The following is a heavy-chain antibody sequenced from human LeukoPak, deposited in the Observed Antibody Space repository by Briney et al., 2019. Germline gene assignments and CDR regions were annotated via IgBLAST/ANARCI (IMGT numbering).Heavy chain of an antibody. V-gene: IGHV3-30-3*01. CDR1: GFTFSSYA. CDR2: ISYDGSNK. D-gene: IGHD1-26*01. J-gene: IGHJ5*02. Sequence: GGSLRLSSAASGFTFSSYAMHWVRQAPGKGLEWVAVISYDGSNKYYADSVKGRFTISRDNSKNTLYLQMNSLRAEDTAVYYCARIGSPRPATTPWGQGTLVTVSS. CDR3: ARIGSPRPATTP.